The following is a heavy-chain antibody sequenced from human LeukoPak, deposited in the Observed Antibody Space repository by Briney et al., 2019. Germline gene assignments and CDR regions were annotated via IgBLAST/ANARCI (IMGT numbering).Heavy chain of an antibody. V-gene: IGHV4-30-2*01. CDR3: ARDRWELLLPRPLFSYFDY. Sequence: SQTLSLTCAVSGGSISSGGYSWSWIRQPPGKGLEWIGYIYHSGSTYYNPSLKSRVTISVDRSKNQFSLKLSSVTAADTAVYYCARDRWELLLPRPLFSYFDYWGQGTLVTVSS. J-gene: IGHJ4*02. CDR1: GGSISSGGYS. CDR2: IYHSGST. D-gene: IGHD1-26*01.